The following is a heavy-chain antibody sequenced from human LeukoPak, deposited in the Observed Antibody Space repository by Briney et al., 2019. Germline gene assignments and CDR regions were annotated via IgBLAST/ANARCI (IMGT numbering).Heavy chain of an antibody. V-gene: IGHV6-1*01. CDR1: GDSVSNNIVA. J-gene: IGHJ6*02. CDR3: ARGRVHYYAMDV. CDR2: TYYRSKWDN. Sequence: SQTLSLTCAISGDSVSNNIVAWNWIRQSPSRGFEWLGRTYYRSKWDNDYAVSVKSRININADTSKNQFSLQLNSVTPEDTAVYYCARGRVHYYAMDVWGQGTTVTVSS.